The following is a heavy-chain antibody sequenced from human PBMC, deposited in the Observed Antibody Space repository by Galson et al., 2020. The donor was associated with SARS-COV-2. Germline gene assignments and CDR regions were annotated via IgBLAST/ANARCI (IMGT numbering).Heavy chain of an antibody. D-gene: IGHD1-7*01. Sequence: ASVKVSCKASGYTFTGYYMHWVRQAPGQGLEWMGWINPNSGGTNYAQKFQGWVTMTRDTSISTVYMELSRLRSDDTAVYYCARSLISRIGNYADLDSDAFDIWGQGTMVTVSS. V-gene: IGHV1-2*04. CDR2: INPNSGGT. CDR3: ARSLISRIGNYADLDSDAFDI. CDR1: GYTFTGYY. J-gene: IGHJ3*02.